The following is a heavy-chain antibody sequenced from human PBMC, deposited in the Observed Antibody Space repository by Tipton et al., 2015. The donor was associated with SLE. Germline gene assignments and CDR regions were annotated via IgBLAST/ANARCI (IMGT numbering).Heavy chain of an antibody. Sequence: SLRLSCAASGFTFSSFAMSWVRQAPGKGLEWVSAISDNGDIIYYAESVKGRFTISRDNSKNTLYLQMNSLRADDTAVFYCAKAAYFLDAFDVWGQGTLVTVSS. CDR1: GFTFSSFA. CDR3: AKAAYFLDAFDV. V-gene: IGHV3-23*01. J-gene: IGHJ3*01. CDR2: ISDNGDII. D-gene: IGHD2-21*01.